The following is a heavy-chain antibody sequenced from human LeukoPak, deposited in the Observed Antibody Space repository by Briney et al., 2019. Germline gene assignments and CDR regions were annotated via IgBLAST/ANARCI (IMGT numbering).Heavy chain of an antibody. J-gene: IGHJ5*02. Sequence: SETLSLTCNVSGYSISSGYYWGWIRQPPGKGLEWIGSIYHSGSTYYNPSLKSRVTISVDTSKNQFSLKLSSVTAADTAVYYCASGGYWFDPWGQGTLVTVSS. CDR3: ASGGYWFDP. CDR1: GYSISSGYY. CDR2: IYHSGST. D-gene: IGHD2-2*01. V-gene: IGHV4-38-2*02.